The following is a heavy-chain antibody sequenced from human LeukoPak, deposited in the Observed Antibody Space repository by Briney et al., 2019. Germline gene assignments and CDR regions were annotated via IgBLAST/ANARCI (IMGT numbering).Heavy chain of an antibody. CDR1: GFTFRNYA. CDR2: TNYDGSDR. J-gene: IGHJ4*02. D-gene: IGHD2-15*01. CDR3: AKDLPDRYSLEY. Sequence: GGSLRLSCAASGFTFRNYAMYWVRQAPGKGLEWVAFTNYDGSDRCYADSVKGRFTVSRDNPKNTLYLQMNSLRTEDTAVYHCAKDLPDRYSLEYWGQGTMVTVPS. V-gene: IGHV3-30*02.